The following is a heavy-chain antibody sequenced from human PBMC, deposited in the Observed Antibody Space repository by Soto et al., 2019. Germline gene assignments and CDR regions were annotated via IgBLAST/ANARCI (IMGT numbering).Heavy chain of an antibody. CDR3: AKVRYSSPMGYYYGMDV. Sequence: SVKVSCKASRVAFSKFIVTWVRQAPGLGLEWVGGIIPIFGTANYAQKFQGRVTITAEESTSTSYMEVNNLGSEDTAVYYCAKVRYSSPMGYYYGMDVWGQGTTVTVSS. D-gene: IGHD6-19*01. J-gene: IGHJ6*02. V-gene: IGHV1-69*13. CDR1: RVAFSKFI. CDR2: IIPIFGTA.